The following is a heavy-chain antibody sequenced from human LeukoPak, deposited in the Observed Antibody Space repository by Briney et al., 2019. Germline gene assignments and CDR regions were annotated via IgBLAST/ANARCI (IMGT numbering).Heavy chain of an antibody. CDR1: GFTFSSYG. J-gene: IGHJ6*02. CDR2: ISYDGSNK. D-gene: IGHD2-21*02. Sequence: PGRSLRLSCAASGFTFSSYGMHWVRQAPGKGLEWVAVISYDGSNKYYADSVKGRFTISRDNSKNTLYLQMNSLRAEDTAVYYCAKGDPGYYYAMDVWGQGTTVTVSS. CDR3: AKGDPGYYYAMDV. V-gene: IGHV3-30*18.